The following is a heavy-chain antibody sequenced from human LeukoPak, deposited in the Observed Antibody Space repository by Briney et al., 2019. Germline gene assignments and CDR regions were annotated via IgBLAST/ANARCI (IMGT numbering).Heavy chain of an antibody. CDR2: ISGSGGNT. Sequence: GGSLRLSCAASGFTFSSYAMSWVRQAPGKGLEWVSAISGSGGNTYFADSVKGRFTISRDNSKNTLYLQMNSLRAEDTAVYYCARDQQYSSSWYYFDYWGQGTLVTVSS. D-gene: IGHD6-13*01. CDR1: GFTFSSYA. CDR3: ARDQQYSSSWYYFDY. V-gene: IGHV3-23*01. J-gene: IGHJ4*02.